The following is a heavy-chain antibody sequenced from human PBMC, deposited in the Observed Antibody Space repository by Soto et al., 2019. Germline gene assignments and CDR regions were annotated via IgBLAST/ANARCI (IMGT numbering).Heavy chain of an antibody. V-gene: IGHV3-7*03. Sequence: EVHLVESGGGLVQPGGSLRLSCAASGFTFSRYWLTWVRQAPGKGLEWVANIKEDGSEIYYVDSVKGRFTTSRDNAKNSLYLQMDSLRVEDTAVYYCARVVSGRDYGDSNDYWGQGSQVTVSS. CDR2: IKEDGSEI. CDR3: ARVVSGRDYGDSNDY. D-gene: IGHD4-17*01. J-gene: IGHJ4*02. CDR1: GFTFSRYW.